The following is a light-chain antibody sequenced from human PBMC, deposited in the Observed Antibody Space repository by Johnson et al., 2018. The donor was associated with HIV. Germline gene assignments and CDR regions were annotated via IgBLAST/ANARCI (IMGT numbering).Light chain of an antibody. Sequence: QSVLTQPPSVSAAPGQKVTISCSGSSSNIGNNYVSWYQQLPGTAPKLLIYDNNKRPSGIPDRFSGSKSATSATLGITGLQTGEEADYYFGTWEISLSAGYGFGAGTKVTGL. CDR3: GTWEISLSAGYG. V-gene: IGLV1-51*01. CDR1: SSNIGNNY. CDR2: DNN. J-gene: IGLJ1*01.